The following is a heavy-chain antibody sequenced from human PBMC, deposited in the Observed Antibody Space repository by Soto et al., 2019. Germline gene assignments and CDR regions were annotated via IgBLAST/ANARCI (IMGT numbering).Heavy chain of an antibody. J-gene: IGHJ6*02. V-gene: IGHV1-2*04. CDR1: GYTFTGYY. Sequence: ASVKVSCKASGYTFTGYYMHWVRQAPGQGLEWMGWINPNSGGTNYAQKFQGWVTMTRDTSISTAYMELSRLRSDDTAVYYCARDASVGSSTYYYYGMDVWGQGTTVTVSS. D-gene: IGHD2-2*01. CDR3: ARDASVGSSTYYYYGMDV. CDR2: INPNSGGT.